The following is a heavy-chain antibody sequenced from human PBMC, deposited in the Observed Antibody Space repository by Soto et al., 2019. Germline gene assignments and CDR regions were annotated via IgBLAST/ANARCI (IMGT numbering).Heavy chain of an antibody. J-gene: IGHJ4*02. V-gene: IGHV4-4*02. CDR1: SGFIGTTSW. Sequence: PSETLSLTCTVSSGFIGTTSWWSWVRQHPGKGLEWIGHIYHNERTNYNPSLKSRVTISVDMSKNQFSLTLSSVTAADTAVYHCGRQYGALAVAFGYWGQGALVIVSS. CDR2: IYHNERT. CDR3: GRQYGALAVAFGY. D-gene: IGHD6-19*01.